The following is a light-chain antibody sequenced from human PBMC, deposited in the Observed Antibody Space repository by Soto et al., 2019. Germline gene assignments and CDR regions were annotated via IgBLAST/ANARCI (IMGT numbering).Light chain of an antibody. Sequence: QSVLTQPASVSGSPGQSITISCTGTSSDVGSYNLVSWYQQHPGKAPKLMIYEVTKRPSGVSNRFSGSKSGNTASLTISGLQAEDEAYYYCCSYAGSSTFWVFGGGTKVTVL. V-gene: IGLV2-23*02. J-gene: IGLJ3*02. CDR1: SSDVGSYNL. CDR3: CSYAGSSTFWV. CDR2: EVT.